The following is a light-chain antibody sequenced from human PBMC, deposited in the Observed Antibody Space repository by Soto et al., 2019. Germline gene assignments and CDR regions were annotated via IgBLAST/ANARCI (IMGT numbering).Light chain of an antibody. J-gene: IGKJ1*01. CDR1: PRAPNY. Sequence: TVLIASPATVTLYTGVRAPXPRRASPRAPNYLAWYQQKPGQDPRILIYGALNRSTGIQARFSGRGSGADFTLPISRRVPEDFAVYYCEHYGDSRTFGQEGKV. CDR3: EHYGDSRT. CDR2: GAL. V-gene: IGKV3-11*01.